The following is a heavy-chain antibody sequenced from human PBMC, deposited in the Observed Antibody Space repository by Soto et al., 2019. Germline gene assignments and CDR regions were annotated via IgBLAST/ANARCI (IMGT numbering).Heavy chain of an antibody. Sequence: ESSVKVSCKASGYIFTNNDVSWVRQATGQGLEWIGWMNPGSGDTGYAQKFQGRASMTRDISIATAYMELSSLRSDDKAIYYCARMATFGSFKWLDNRVQGSRVTVSS. CDR3: ARMATFGSFKWLDN. J-gene: IGHJ5*02. CDR2: MNPGSGDT. CDR1: GYIFTNND. D-gene: IGHD3-16*01. V-gene: IGHV1-8*01.